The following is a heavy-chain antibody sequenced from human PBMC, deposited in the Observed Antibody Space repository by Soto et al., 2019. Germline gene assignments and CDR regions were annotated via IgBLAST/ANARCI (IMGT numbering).Heavy chain of an antibody. D-gene: IGHD3-22*01. V-gene: IGHV4-31*03. CDR2: IYYSGST. CDR1: GGSISSGGYY. Sequence: SETLSLTCTVSGGSISSGGYYWSWIRQHPGKGLEWIGYIYYSGSTYYNPSLKSRVTISVDTSKNQFSLKLSSVTAADTAVYYCASGYDSSGYYYDLYYFDYWGQGTLVTVSS. CDR3: ASGYDSSGYYYDLYYFDY. J-gene: IGHJ4*02.